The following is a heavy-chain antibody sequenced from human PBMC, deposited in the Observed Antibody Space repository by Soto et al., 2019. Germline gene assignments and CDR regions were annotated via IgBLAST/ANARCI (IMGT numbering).Heavy chain of an antibody. CDR3: AKRPLTAAGFDY. CDR1: GFTFSNYA. D-gene: IGHD6-13*01. CDR2: ITGSGGGT. Sequence: VQLVESGGGVVQPGGSLRLSCAASGFTFSNYAMTWVRQAPGKGLEWVSVITGSGGGTYFVDSVKGRFTISRDNSKNTVYLQMNSLRAEDTAVYYCAKRPLTAAGFDYWGQGTLVTVSS. J-gene: IGHJ4*02. V-gene: IGHV3-23*04.